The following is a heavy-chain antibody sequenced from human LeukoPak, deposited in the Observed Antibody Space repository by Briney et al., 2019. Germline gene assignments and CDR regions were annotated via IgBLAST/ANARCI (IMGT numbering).Heavy chain of an antibody. CDR1: GYTFTSYD. Sequence: ASVKVSCKASGYTFTSYDINWVRQATGQGLEWMGWMNPNSGNTGYAQKFQGRVTMTRNTSISTAYMELSSLRSEDTAVYYCARGPSAAAGRYYYYGMDVWGQGATVTVSS. J-gene: IGHJ6*02. CDR3: ARGPSAAAGRYYYYGMDV. CDR2: MNPNSGNT. V-gene: IGHV1-8*01. D-gene: IGHD6-13*01.